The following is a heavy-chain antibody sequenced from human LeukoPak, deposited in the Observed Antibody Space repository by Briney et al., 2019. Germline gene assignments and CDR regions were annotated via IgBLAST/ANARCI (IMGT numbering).Heavy chain of an antibody. J-gene: IGHJ5*02. Sequence: SETLSLTCTVSGGSISSGDYYWSWIRQPPGKGVEWIGYIYYSGSTYYNPSLKSRVNRRVDTSKNQFSLKLRSVTAADTAVYYCARVIVVVPATLERGGWFDPWGQGTLVTVSS. V-gene: IGHV4-30-4*08. D-gene: IGHD2-2*01. CDR1: GGSISSGDYY. CDR3: ARVIVVVPATLERGGWFDP. CDR2: IYYSGST.